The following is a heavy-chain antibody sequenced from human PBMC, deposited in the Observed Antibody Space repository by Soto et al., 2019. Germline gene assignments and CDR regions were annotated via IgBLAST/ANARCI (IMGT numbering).Heavy chain of an antibody. V-gene: IGHV1-2*04. CDR1: GYTFTGYY. CDR2: INPNSGGT. CDR3: ARDAGCCSGGSGYPLGAFDI. J-gene: IGHJ3*02. Sequence: ASVKVSCKASGYTFTGYYMHWVRQAPGQGLEWMGWINPNSGGTNYAQKFQGWVTMTRDTSISTAYMELSRLRSDDTAVYYCARDAGCCSGGSGYPLGAFDIWGQGTMVTVSS. D-gene: IGHD2-15*01.